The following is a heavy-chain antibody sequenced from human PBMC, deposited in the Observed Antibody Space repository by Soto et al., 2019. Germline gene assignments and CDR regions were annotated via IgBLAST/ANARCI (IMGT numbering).Heavy chain of an antibody. CDR3: ARTLRWFVEVNFDY. V-gene: IGHV5-51*01. CDR2: IYPGDSDT. J-gene: IGHJ4*02. CDR1: GYSFTSYW. Sequence: GESLKISCKGSGYSFTSYWIAWVRQMPGKGLEWVGIIYPGDSDTRYSPSFQGQVTISADKSITTAYLHWSSLKASDTAMYYCARTLRWFVEVNFDYWGQGTLVTVSS. D-gene: IGHD3-10*01.